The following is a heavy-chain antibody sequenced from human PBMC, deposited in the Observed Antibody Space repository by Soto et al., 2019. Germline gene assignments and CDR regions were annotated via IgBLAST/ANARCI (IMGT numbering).Heavy chain of an antibody. CDR1: GYTFTTYG. D-gene: IGHD6-13*01. V-gene: IGHV1-18*01. J-gene: IGHJ2*01. Sequence: QVQLVQSGAEVKEPGASVKVSCRASGYTFTTYGISWVRQAPGQGLEWMGWISGYNGNTKYAQRLQGRVTMTTDTSTSTAYMERGSLRSDDTAVYYCARGSSSWSNWYFDRWGRGTLVTVSS. CDR2: ISGYNGNT. CDR3: ARGSSSWSNWYFDR.